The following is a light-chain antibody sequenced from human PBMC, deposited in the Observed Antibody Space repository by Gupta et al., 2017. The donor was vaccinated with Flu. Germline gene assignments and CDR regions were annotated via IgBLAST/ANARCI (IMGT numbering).Light chain of an antibody. J-gene: IGKJ4*01. CDR3: HQTNSLPCT. V-gene: IGKV6-21*01. Sequence: VLTQSHDLPYVTPMETVTVTCRASQNIDDKLHWYQQKGDQSPRLVIKYSSQAFSGVPSRFSGSGFGTLFTLTIDSLEAEDAATYYCHQTNSLPCTFGGGTKVEI. CDR2: YSS. CDR1: QNIDDK.